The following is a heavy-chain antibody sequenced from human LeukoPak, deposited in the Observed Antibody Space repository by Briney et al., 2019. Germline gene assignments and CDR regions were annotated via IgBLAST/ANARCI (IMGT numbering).Heavy chain of an antibody. V-gene: IGHV4-4*07. CDR3: ARDRTTVTLYYYYYYMDV. D-gene: IGHD4-17*01. Sequence: SETLSLTCTVSGGSISSYYWSWIRQPAGKGLEWIGRIYTSGSTNYNPSLKSRVTMSVDTSKNQFSLKLSSVTAADTAVYYCARDRTTVTLYYYYYYMDVWGKGTTVTVSS. CDR1: GGSISSYY. J-gene: IGHJ6*03. CDR2: IYTSGST.